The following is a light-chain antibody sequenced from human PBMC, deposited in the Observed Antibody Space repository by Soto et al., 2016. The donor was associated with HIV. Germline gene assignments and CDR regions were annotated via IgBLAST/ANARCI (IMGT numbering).Light chain of an antibody. V-gene: IGKV1-5*03. J-gene: IGKJ2*01. CDR2: KAS. CDR1: QSISSN. Sequence: DIQMTQSPSTLSASVGDRVTITCRASQSISSNLAWYQQKPGKGPKLLIYKASTLQSGVSSKFSGSGSGTEFTLTIRSLQPDDFATYYCQQYYTFSYTFGQGTKVEIK. CDR3: QQYYTFSYT.